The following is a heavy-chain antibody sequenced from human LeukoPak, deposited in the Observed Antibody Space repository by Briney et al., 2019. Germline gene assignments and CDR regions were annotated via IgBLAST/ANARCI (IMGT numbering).Heavy chain of an antibody. Sequence: GESLRLSCAASGFTFSSIAMSWVRQPPGKGLGWVSAISGSGGSTYYADSVKGRFTISRDNSKNPLYLQMNSLRAEDTAVYYCAKESGYSYGYDYWGQGTLVSVSS. CDR3: AKESGYSYGYDY. D-gene: IGHD5-18*01. J-gene: IGHJ4*02. CDR2: ISGSGGST. V-gene: IGHV3-23*01. CDR1: GFTFSSIA.